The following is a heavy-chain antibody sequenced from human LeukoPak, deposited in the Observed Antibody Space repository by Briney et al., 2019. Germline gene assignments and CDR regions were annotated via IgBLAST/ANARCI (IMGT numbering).Heavy chain of an antibody. D-gene: IGHD3-10*02. CDR3: AELGITMIGGV. CDR2: ISGSSTYI. V-gene: IGHV3-21*01. CDR1: GFTFSTHS. J-gene: IGHJ6*04. Sequence: GGSLRLSCEASGFTFSTHSMNWVRQAPGKGLEWVSSISGSSTYINYADSVKGRFTISRDNAKNSLYLQMNSLRAEDTAVYYCAELGITMIGGVWGKGTTVTISS.